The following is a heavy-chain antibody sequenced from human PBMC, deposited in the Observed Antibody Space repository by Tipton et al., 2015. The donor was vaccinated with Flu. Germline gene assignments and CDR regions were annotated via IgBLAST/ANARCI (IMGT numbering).Heavy chain of an antibody. V-gene: IGHV4-61*02. Sequence: TLSLTCTVSGDSISRGSYYYNWIRQPAGEGLEWIGRIYTNANTNYKASLKSRVTISIDRSRNQFSLKLTSVTAADTAVYYCARNWGYDGTSPYALDIWGQGTMVTVSS. J-gene: IGHJ3*02. D-gene: IGHD4-23*01. CDR3: ARNWGYDGTSPYALDI. CDR2: IYTNANT. CDR1: GDSISRGSYY.